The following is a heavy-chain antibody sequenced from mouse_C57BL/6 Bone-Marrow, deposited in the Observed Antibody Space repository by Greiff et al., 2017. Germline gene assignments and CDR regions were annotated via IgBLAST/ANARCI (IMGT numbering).Heavy chain of an antibody. CDR3: ARWRGYYGYTYFDY. J-gene: IGHJ2*01. Sequence: EVKLQQSGPELVKPGASVKISCKASGYTFTDYYMNWVKQSHGKSLEWIGDINPNNGGTSYNQKFKGKATLTVDKSSSTAYMELRSLTSEDSAVYYCARWRGYYGYTYFDYWGQGTTLTVSS. CDR1: GYTFTDYY. V-gene: IGHV1-26*01. CDR2: INPNNGGT. D-gene: IGHD1-2*01.